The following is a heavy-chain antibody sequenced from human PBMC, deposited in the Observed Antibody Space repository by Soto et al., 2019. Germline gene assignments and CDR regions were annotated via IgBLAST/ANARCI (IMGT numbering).Heavy chain of an antibody. D-gene: IGHD2-15*01. J-gene: IGHJ3*02. CDR1: GGSISSGDYY. CDR2: IYYSGST. V-gene: IGHV4-30-4*01. CDR3: DGYCSDGSCYSGGAFDI. Sequence: PSETLSLTCTVSGGSISSGDYYWSWIRQPPGKGLEWIGYIYYSGSTYYNPSLKSRVTISVDTSKNQFSLKLSSVTAADTAVYYCDGYCSDGSCYSGGAFDIWGQGTMVTVSS.